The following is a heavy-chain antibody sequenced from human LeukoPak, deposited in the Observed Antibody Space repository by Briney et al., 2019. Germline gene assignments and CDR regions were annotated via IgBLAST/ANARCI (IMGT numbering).Heavy chain of an antibody. CDR1: GYTFTSYD. CDR2: MNPNSGNT. CDR3: ARGLELRELARYQLRPRNNWFDP. V-gene: IGHV1-8*01. D-gene: IGHD2-2*01. J-gene: IGHJ5*02. Sequence: ASVKVSCMASGYTFTSYDINWVRRATGQGLEWMGWMNPNSGNTGYAQKFQGRVTMTRNTSISTAYMELSSLRSEDTAVYYCARGLELRELARYQLRPRNNWFDPWGQGTLVTVSS.